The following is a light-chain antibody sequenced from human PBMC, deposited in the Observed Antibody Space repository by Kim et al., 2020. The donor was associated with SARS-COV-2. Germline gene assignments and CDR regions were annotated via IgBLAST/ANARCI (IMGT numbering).Light chain of an antibody. CDR1: TGSVTSNHY. CDR3: LLYYSGARV. CDR2: DTN. J-gene: IGLJ3*02. Sequence: PGWTVTRTCGSTTGSVTSNHYAFWFQQRPGQAPRTLIYDTNKRQSWTPSRFSGSLRGGEAALTLSGAQPEDEADYYCLLYYSGARVFGGGTQLTVL. V-gene: IGLV7-46*01.